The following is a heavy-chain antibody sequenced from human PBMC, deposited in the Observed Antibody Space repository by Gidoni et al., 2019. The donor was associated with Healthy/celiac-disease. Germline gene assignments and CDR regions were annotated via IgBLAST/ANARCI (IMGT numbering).Heavy chain of an antibody. D-gene: IGHD3-22*01. J-gene: IGHJ4*02. V-gene: IGHV3-23*01. CDR2: ISGSGGST. CDR3: AKDSRYYDSSGYHGGFFDY. CDR1: GFTFISYA. Sequence: EVQLLASGGGLVQPGGSLRLPCAASGFTFISYALSWVRQAPGKGLGWVSAISGSGGSTYYADSVKGRFTISRDNSKNTLYLQMNSLRAEDTAVYYCAKDSRYYDSSGYHGGFFDYWGQGTLVTVSS.